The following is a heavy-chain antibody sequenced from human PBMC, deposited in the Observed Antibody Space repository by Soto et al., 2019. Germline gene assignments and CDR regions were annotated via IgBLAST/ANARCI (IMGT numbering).Heavy chain of an antibody. CDR2: ISGSGGST. V-gene: IGHV3-23*01. CDR1: GFTFSDHH. CDR3: AKDQVDKNDFVWGSYRSYYYYGMDV. J-gene: IGHJ6*02. D-gene: IGHD3-16*02. Sequence: PGGSLRLSCVVSGFTFSDHHMDWVRQAPGKGLEWVSAISGSGGSTYYADSVKGRFTISRDNSKNTLYLQMNSLRAEDTAVYYCAKDQVDKNDFVWGSYRSYYYYGMDVWGQGTTVTVSS.